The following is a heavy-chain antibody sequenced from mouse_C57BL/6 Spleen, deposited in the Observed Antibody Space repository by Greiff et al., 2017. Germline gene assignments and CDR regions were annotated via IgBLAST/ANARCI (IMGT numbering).Heavy chain of an antibody. CDR1: GFTFSDYY. V-gene: IGHV5-16*01. CDR2: INYDGSST. D-gene: IGHD1-1*01. Sequence: EVQLVESEGGLVQPGSSMKLSCTASGFTFSDYYMAWVRQVPEKGLEWVANINYDGSSTYYLDSLKSRFIITRDNAKNILYLQMSSLKSEDTATYYCARDGATVVATDSYFDDWGTGTTVTVSS. J-gene: IGHJ1*03. CDR3: ARDGATVVATDSYFDD.